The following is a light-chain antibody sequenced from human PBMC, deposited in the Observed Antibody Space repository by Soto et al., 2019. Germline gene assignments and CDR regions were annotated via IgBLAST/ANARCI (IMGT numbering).Light chain of an antibody. CDR2: EVN. CDR3: SSYAGINYFYV. Sequence: QSVLTQPPSASGSPGQSVTISCTGTSRDVGGFDSVSWYQLHPGRAPTLLIYEVNRRPSGVPDRFSGSKSGNTASLTVSGLQTDDEADYYCSSYAGINYFYVFGTGTKVIVL. V-gene: IGLV2-8*01. J-gene: IGLJ1*01. CDR1: SRDVGGFDS.